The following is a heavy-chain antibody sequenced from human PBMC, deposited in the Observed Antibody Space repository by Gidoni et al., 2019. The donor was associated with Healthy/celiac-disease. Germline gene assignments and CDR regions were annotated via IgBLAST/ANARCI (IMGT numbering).Heavy chain of an antibody. CDR2: IYYSGST. J-gene: IGHJ4*02. D-gene: IGHD3-22*01. V-gene: IGHV4-31*03. Sequence: QVQLQESGPGLVKPSQTLSLTCTVSGGSISSGGYSWSWIRQHPGKGMEWIGYIYYSGSTYYNPSLKSRVTISVDTSKNQCSLKLSSVTAADTAVYYCARCAPPDDSSGYYFLLGDYFDYWGQGTLVTVSS. CDR3: ARCAPPDDSSGYYFLLGDYFDY. CDR1: GGSISSGGYS.